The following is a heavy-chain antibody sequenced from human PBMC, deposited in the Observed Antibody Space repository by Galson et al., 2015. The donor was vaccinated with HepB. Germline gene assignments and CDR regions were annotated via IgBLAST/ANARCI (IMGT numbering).Heavy chain of an antibody. Sequence: SVKVSCKASGYTFTSYGISWVRQAPGLGLEWVGWISAYNGNTYYTQKLQGRVTMTTDTSTSTAYMELRSLRSDDTAVYYCASAPTRYNSGWTSLIPFDIWGQGTLVTVSS. V-gene: IGHV1-18*01. D-gene: IGHD6-19*01. CDR3: ASAPTRYNSGWTSLIPFDI. J-gene: IGHJ3*02. CDR2: ISAYNGNT. CDR1: GYTFTSYG.